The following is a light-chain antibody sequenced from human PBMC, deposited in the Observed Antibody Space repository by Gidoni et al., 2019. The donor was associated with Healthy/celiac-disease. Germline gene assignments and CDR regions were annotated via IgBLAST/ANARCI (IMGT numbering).Light chain of an antibody. CDR3: QQYNNWHPVT. J-gene: IGKJ2*01. CDR1: QSVSST. V-gene: IGKV3-15*01. CDR2: GAS. Sequence: IVMTQYPATLSESPGERATLSCRSSQSVSSTLACYQQNPGQAPRLLIYGASTRATGIPARFSGSGSGTEFTLTISSLQSEDFAVYYCQQYNNWHPVTFGQGTKLEIK.